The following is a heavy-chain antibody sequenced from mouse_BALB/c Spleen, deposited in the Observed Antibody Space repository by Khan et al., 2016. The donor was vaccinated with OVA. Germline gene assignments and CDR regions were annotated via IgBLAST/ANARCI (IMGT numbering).Heavy chain of an antibody. V-gene: IGHV1-7*01. CDR2: INPSTGYT. CDR3: ANHGSSSAWLTY. CDR1: GYTFTSHW. Sequence: QVQLQQSGAELAKPGASVKMSCKASGYTFTSHWMHWVKQRPGQGLEWIGYINPSTGYTEYNQKFKDKATLTADKSSSTAYMQLSSLTSEDSAVYYCANHGSSSAWLTYWGQGTLVTVSA. J-gene: IGHJ3*01. D-gene: IGHD1-1*01.